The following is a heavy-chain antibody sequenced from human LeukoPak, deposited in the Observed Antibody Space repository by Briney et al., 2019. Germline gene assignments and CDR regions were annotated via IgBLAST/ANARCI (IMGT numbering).Heavy chain of an antibody. Sequence: HPGGSLRLSCAASGFTFSSYGMNWVRQAPGKGLEWVSYISSSSSTIYYADSVKGRFTISRDNAKNSLYLQMNSLRDEDTAVYYCARDPELRPYYYYGMDVWGQGTTVTVSS. J-gene: IGHJ6*02. CDR1: GFTFSSYG. CDR3: ARDPELRPYYYYGMDV. D-gene: IGHD1-7*01. V-gene: IGHV3-48*02. CDR2: ISSSSSTI.